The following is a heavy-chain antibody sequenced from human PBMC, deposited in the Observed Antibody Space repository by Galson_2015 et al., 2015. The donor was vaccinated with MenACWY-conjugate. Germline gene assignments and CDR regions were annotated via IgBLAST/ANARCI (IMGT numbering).Heavy chain of an antibody. CDR1: EFTVSRNY. V-gene: IGHV3-66*01. D-gene: IGHD6-19*01. J-gene: IGHJ4*02. Sequence: SLRLSCAASEFTVSRNYMSWVRQAPGKGLEWISMIYSGGSTYYADSVKGRFTMSRDNSKNMVYLQMNSLRADDTAVYYCVAGLDYWGQGTLVTVPS. CDR3: VAGLDY. CDR2: IYSGGST.